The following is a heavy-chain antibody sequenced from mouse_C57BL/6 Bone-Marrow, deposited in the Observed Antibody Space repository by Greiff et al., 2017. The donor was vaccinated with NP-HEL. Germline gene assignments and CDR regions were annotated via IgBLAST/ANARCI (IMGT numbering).Heavy chain of an antibody. V-gene: IGHV1-52*01. D-gene: IGHD1-1*01. CDR1: GYTFTSYW. J-gene: IGHJ1*03. CDR2: IDPSDSET. Sequence: QVQLQQSGAELVRPGSSVKLSCKASGYTFTSYWMHWVKQRPIQGLEWIGNIDPSDSETHYNQKFKDKATLTVDKSSSTAYMQLSSLTSEDSAVYYCARRDCGSSSHWYFEVWGTGTTVTVSS. CDR3: ARRDCGSSSHWYFEV.